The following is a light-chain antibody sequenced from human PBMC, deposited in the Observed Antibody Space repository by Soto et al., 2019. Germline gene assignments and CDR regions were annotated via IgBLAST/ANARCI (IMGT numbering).Light chain of an antibody. J-gene: IGKJ1*01. V-gene: IGKV1-27*01. Sequence: DIPMTQSPSSLSASVGDRVTITCRASQGISNYLAWYQQKPGKVANLLIYAASTLKSGFPSRISGSGSGTDFTLTITSLQPEDVETYYCQKYNSAPWTFGHGNKVEIK. CDR3: QKYNSAPWT. CDR1: QGISNY. CDR2: AAS.